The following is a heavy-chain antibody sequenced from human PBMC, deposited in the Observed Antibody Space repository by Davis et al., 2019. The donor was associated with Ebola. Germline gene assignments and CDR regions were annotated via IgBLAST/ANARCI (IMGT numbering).Heavy chain of an antibody. Sequence: GGSLRLSCAASGFTFSTYAMHWVRQAPGKGLEWVTVISYAGNKKYYADSVKGRFTISRDNSKNTLYLQMNSLRGEDTAVYYCAKVGYCTSGVCGDFDLWGRGTLVSVSS. D-gene: IGHD2-8*01. V-gene: IGHV3-30-3*02. J-gene: IGHJ2*01. CDR3: AKVGYCTSGVCGDFDL. CDR2: ISYAGNKK. CDR1: GFTFSTYA.